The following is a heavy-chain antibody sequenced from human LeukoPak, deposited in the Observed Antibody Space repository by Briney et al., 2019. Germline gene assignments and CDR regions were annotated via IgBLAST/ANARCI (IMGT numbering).Heavy chain of an antibody. Sequence: SETLSLTCTVSGGSISSYYWSWIRQPPGKGLEWIGYIYYSGSTNYNPSLKSRVTISVDTSKNQFSLKLSSVTAADTAVYYCARGQVWPQAWFDPWGQGTLVTVSS. CDR2: IYYSGST. D-gene: IGHD2-21*01. J-gene: IGHJ5*02. V-gene: IGHV4-59*01. CDR1: GGSISSYY. CDR3: ARGQVWPQAWFDP.